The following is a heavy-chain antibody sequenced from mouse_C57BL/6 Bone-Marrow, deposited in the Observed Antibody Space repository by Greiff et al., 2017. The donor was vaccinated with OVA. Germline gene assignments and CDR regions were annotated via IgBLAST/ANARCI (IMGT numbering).Heavy chain of an antibody. V-gene: IGHV5-4*01. CDR3: ARDLAVVAFYWYFDV. J-gene: IGHJ1*03. CDR2: ISDGGSYT. Sequence: EVNLVESGGGLVKPGGSLKLSCAASGFTFSSYAMSWVRQTPEKRLEWVATISDGGSYTYYPDNVKGRFTISRDNAKNNLYLQMSHLKSEDTAMYYCARDLAVVAFYWYFDVWGTGTTVTVSS. D-gene: IGHD1-1*01. CDR1: GFTFSSYA.